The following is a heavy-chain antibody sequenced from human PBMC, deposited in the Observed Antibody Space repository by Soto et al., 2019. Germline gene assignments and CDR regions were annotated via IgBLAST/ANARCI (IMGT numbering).Heavy chain of an antibody. D-gene: IGHD6-19*01. Sequence: SGGSLRLSCAASGFTFSSYGMHWVRQAPGKGLEWVAVISYDGSNKYYADSVKGRFTISRDNSKNTLYLQMNSLRAEDTAVYYCANVGAVAEDGYWGQGTLVTVSS. CDR2: ISYDGSNK. V-gene: IGHV3-30*18. CDR1: GFTFSSYG. CDR3: ANVGAVAEDGY. J-gene: IGHJ4*02.